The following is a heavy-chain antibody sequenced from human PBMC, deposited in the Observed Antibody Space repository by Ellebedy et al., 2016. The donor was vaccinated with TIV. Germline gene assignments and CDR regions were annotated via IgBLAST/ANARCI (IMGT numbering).Heavy chain of an antibody. V-gene: IGHV3-7*01. CDR2: IYQDGSDE. D-gene: IGHD4-17*01. J-gene: IGHJ5*01. CDR3: ARRGSYGDYAVHVNSWFDS. Sequence: GESLKISCAASGFSFRSYWMSWVRQAPGKGLEWVANIYQDGSDEYYVDSVKGRFTISRDNDNKALFLQMNSLRVEDTAVYYCARRGSYGDYAVHVNSWFDSWGQGTPVTVSP. CDR1: GFSFRSYW.